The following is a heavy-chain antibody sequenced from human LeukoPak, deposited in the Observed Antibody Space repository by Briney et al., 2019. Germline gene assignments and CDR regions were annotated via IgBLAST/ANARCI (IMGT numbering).Heavy chain of an antibody. Sequence: GGSLRLSCAASGFTFSSYWMSWVRQAPGKGLEWVANIKQDGSEKYYVDSVKGRFTISRDNAKNSLYLQMNSLRAEDTAVYYCARAAGFWSGYQFDYWGQGTLVTVSP. CDR3: ARAAGFWSGYQFDY. CDR2: IKQDGSEK. V-gene: IGHV3-7*01. D-gene: IGHD3-3*01. J-gene: IGHJ4*02. CDR1: GFTFSSYW.